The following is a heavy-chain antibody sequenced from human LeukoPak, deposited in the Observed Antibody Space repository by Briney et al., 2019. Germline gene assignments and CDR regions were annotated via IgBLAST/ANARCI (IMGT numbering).Heavy chain of an antibody. CDR1: GFTFSSYW. Sequence: PGGSLRLCCAASGFTFSSYWMSWVRQAPGKGLEWVANIKQDGSEKYYVDSVRGRFTISRDNAKNSLYLQMNSLRAEDTAVYYCTRGQTTVTNWGQGTLVTVSS. V-gene: IGHV3-7*03. CDR3: TRGQTTVTN. J-gene: IGHJ4*02. CDR2: IKQDGSEK. D-gene: IGHD4-17*01.